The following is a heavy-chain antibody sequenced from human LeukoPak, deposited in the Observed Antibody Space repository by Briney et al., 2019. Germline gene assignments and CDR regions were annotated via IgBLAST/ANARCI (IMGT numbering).Heavy chain of an antibody. J-gene: IGHJ6*02. Sequence: SETLSLTCTVSGGSFSSGSYYWSWIRQPPGKGLEWIVYIYYSGSTNYNPSLKSRVTISVDTSKNQFSLKLSSVTAADTAVYYCARDEIVVVISGSSYYYGMDVWGQGTTVTVSS. D-gene: IGHD3-22*01. CDR1: GGSFSSGSYY. CDR3: ARDEIVVVISGSSYYYGMDV. CDR2: IYYSGST. V-gene: IGHV4-61*01.